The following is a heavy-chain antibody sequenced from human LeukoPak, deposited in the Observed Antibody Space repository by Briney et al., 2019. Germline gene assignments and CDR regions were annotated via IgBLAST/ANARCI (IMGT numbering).Heavy chain of an antibody. CDR3: ARAQPPSSIVAAFPDY. J-gene: IGHJ4*02. CDR2: ISHDGKDK. Sequence: PGTSLRLSCVVSGFTVSTYGVHWVRQAPGKGMEWVAGISHDGKDKYDADSVKGRFTISRDNSKNTAYLQMNNLRYEDTAAYYCARAQPPSSIVAAFPDYWGQGTLATVSS. CDR1: GFTVSTYG. V-gene: IGHV3-30*03. D-gene: IGHD1-26*01.